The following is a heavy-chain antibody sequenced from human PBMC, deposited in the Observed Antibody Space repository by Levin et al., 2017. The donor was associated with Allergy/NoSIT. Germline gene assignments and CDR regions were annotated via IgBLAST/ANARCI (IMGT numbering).Heavy chain of an antibody. CDR2: ISTDGSKQ. CDR3: AKGLQVGGVFGGASCDY. J-gene: IGHJ4*02. CDR1: GYTFSNHG. V-gene: IGHV3-30*18. Sequence: GGSLRLSCAASGYTFSNHGIQWVRQAPGKGLEWVAVISTDGSKQYYAESVKGRFSVSRDDSKNTAYLQMNSLRPEDTAIYYCAKGLQVGGVFGGASCDYWGQGTQVTVSS. D-gene: IGHD3-16*01.